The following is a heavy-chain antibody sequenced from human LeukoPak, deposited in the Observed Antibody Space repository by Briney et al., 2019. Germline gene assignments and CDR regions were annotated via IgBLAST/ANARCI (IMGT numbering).Heavy chain of an antibody. Sequence: SQTLSLTCTVSGGSISSGDYYWSWIRQPPGKGLEWIGYIYYSGSTYYNPSLKSRVTISVDTSKNQFSLKLSSVTAADTAVYYCAREGLRLGELSYDAFDIWGQGTMVTVSS. CDR3: AREGLRLGELSYDAFDI. J-gene: IGHJ3*02. D-gene: IGHD3-16*02. V-gene: IGHV4-30-4*01. CDR2: IYYSGST. CDR1: GGSISSGDYY.